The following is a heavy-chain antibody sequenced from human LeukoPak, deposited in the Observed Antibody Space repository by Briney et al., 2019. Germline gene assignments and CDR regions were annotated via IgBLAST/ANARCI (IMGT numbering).Heavy chain of an antibody. CDR1: GFTFDDYG. Sequence: GGSLRLSCAASGFTFDDYGMSWVRQAPGKGLGWVSGINWNGGSTGYADSVKGRFTISRDNAKNSLYLQMNSLRAEDTALYHCAASFGDYVNWFDPWGQGTLVTVSS. D-gene: IGHD4-17*01. V-gene: IGHV3-20*01. CDR2: INWNGGST. J-gene: IGHJ5*02. CDR3: AASFGDYVNWFDP.